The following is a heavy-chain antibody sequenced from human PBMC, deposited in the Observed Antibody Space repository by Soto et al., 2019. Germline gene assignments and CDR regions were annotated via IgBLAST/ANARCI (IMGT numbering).Heavy chain of an antibody. J-gene: IGHJ4*02. CDR3: VKGSLPGDYERNFDS. CDR2: ISKEGTFK. Sequence: QVQLVESGGGVVRPGRSLRLSCAASGFSFSDSNMHWVRKAPGKGLQWVARISKEGTFKYYADSVKGRFTISRDNSENILYLQINSLSAEDTAVYFCVKGSLPGDYERNFDSWGQGILVTVSS. CDR1: GFSFSDSN. V-gene: IGHV3-30*18. D-gene: IGHD4-17*01.